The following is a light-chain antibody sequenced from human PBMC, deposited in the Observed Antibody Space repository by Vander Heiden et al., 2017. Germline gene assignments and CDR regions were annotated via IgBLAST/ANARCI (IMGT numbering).Light chain of an antibody. V-gene: IGKV1-8*01. J-gene: IGKJ2*01. CDR3: QQYYSYPPYT. CDR1: QGISSY. CDR2: AAS. Sequence: AIRMTQSPSSFSASTGDRVTITCRASQGISSYLAWYQQKPGKAPKLLIYAASTLQSGVPSRFSGSGSGTDFTLTISCLQCEDFATYYCQQYYSYPPYTFGQGTKLEIK.